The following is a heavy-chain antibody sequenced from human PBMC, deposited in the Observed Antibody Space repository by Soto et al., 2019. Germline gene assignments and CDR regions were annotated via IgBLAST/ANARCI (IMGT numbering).Heavy chain of an antibody. CDR3: AKDMKWGGMTTIHFFDS. J-gene: IGHJ4*02. D-gene: IGHD4-17*01. Sequence: EVQLVESGGGLVQPGRSLRLSCVASGFTADDYAMHWVRQAPGKGLEWVSGISSNSDTIDYADSVKGRFTISRDNAKNCLFLQINSLRSEDTALYYCAKDMKWGGMTTIHFFDSCVQGTLVTVSS. V-gene: IGHV3-9*02. CDR1: GFTADDYA. CDR2: ISSNSDTI.